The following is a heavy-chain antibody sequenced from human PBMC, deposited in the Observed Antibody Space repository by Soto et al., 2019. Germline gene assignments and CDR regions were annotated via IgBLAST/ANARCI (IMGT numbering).Heavy chain of an antibody. CDR3: ARVLGQWLVQNDAFDI. CDR1: GYTFTSYG. D-gene: IGHD6-19*01. V-gene: IGHV1-18*01. J-gene: IGHJ3*02. CDR2: ISAYNGNT. Sequence: ASVKLSCKASGYTFTSYGISWVRQAPGQGLEWMGWISAYNGNTNYAQKLQGRVTMTTDTSTSTAYMELRSLRSDDTAVYYCARVLGQWLVQNDAFDIWGQGTMVTVSS.